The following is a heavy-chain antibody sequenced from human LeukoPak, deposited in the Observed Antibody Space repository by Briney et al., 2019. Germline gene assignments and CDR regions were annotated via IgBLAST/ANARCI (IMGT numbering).Heavy chain of an antibody. CDR1: GGSISSHY. D-gene: IGHD4-17*01. V-gene: IGHV4-59*08. J-gene: IGHJ5*02. CDR2: IYYSGST. CDR3: ARPDGDYVSWFDP. Sequence: SETLSLTCTVSGGSISSHYWSWIRQPPGKGLEWIGYIYYSGSTNYNPSLKSRVTISVDTSKNQFSLKLSSVTAADTAVYYCARPDGDYVSWFDPWGQGTLVTVSS.